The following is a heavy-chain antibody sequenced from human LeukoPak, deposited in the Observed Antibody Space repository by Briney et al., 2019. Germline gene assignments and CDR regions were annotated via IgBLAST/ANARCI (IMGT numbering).Heavy chain of an antibody. CDR3: ARGYYDISVDPPTIDY. Sequence: ASVKVSCKASGYTFTGYYMHWVRQAPGQGLEWMGIINPSGGSTSYAQKFQGRVTMTRDTSTSTVYMELSSLRSEDTAVYYCARGYYDISVDPPTIDYWGQGTLVTVSS. CDR1: GYTFTGYY. D-gene: IGHD3-9*01. J-gene: IGHJ4*02. CDR2: INPSGGST. V-gene: IGHV1-46*01.